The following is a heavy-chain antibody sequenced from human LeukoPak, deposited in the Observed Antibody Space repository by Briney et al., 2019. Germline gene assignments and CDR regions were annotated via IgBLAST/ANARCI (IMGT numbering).Heavy chain of an antibody. J-gene: IGHJ4*02. Sequence: SETLSLTCTVSGGSISSYYWSWIRQPPGKGLEGIGYIYYRGSTNYNPSLKRLATISIDTSKNQFSLKVNSVTAADTAVYYCGRLYGDYLSPIDSWGQGTLVTVSS. CDR1: GGSISSYY. CDR2: IYYRGST. V-gene: IGHV4-59*08. CDR3: GRLYGDYLSPIDS. D-gene: IGHD4-17*01.